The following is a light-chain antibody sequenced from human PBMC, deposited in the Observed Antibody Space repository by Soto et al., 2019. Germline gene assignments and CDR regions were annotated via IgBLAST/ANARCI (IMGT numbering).Light chain of an antibody. CDR3: HQHSDWPLT. Sequence: EIVLTQSPATLSLPPGERATLSCRASQSVGNSLAWYQQKPGQAPGLLIHEVSTRATGIPARFSGSGSGTDFTLTISSLEPEDFAVYYCHQHSDWPLTFGAGTRLEIK. CDR2: EVS. V-gene: IGKV3-11*01. J-gene: IGKJ4*01. CDR1: QSVGNS.